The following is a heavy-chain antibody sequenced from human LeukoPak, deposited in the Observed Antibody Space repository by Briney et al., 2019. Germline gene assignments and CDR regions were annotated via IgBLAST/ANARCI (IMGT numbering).Heavy chain of an antibody. V-gene: IGHV3-11*01. CDR2: ISSSGSTI. CDR1: GFTFSDYY. J-gene: IGHJ4*02. CDR3: AKEGIYSYVYSLDY. D-gene: IGHD5-18*01. Sequence: GGSLRLSCAASGFTFSDYYTSWIRRAPGKGLEWVSYISSSGSTIYYADSVKGRFTIYRDNAKNSLYLRMNSLRAEDTALYYCAKEGIYSYVYSLDYWGQGTLVTVSS.